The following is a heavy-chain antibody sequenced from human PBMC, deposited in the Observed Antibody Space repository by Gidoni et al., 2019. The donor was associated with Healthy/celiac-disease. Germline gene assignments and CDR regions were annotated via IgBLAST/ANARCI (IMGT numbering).Heavy chain of an antibody. CDR3: ARDSSLGY. CDR2: ISSSSSYI. Sequence: VQLVASGGGVVRPRGSLRLACAASGFTFSSYRMNWVRHAPGKGLEWVSSISSSSSYIYYADSVKVRFTISRDNAKNSLYLQMNSLRAEDTAVYYCARDSSLGYWGQGTLVTVSS. V-gene: IGHV3-21*01. D-gene: IGHD6-13*01. CDR1: GFTFSSYR. J-gene: IGHJ4*02.